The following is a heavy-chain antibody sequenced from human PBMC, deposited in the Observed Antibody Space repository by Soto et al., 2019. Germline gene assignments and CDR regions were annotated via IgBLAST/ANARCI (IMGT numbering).Heavy chain of an antibody. J-gene: IGHJ4*02. CDR1: GDSVSSNGIA. CDR3: ARESALQQLAYSFDY. D-gene: IGHD6-13*01. CDR2: TYYRSKWYN. Sequence: QVQLQQSGPGLVKPSQTLSLTCAISGDSVSSNGIAWNWIRQSPSRGLEWLGRTYYRSKWYNDYAVSVKSRTTINPDTSKNQFSVQLNSVNPEDTAVYYCARESALQQLAYSFDYWGQGTLVTVSS. V-gene: IGHV6-1*01.